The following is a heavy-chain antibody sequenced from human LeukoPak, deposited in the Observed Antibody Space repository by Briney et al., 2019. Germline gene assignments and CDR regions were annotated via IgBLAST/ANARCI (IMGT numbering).Heavy chain of an antibody. CDR1: GVSISSGNYY. CDR3: ARVGEGYYDSSGYYKN. CDR2: IYTSGST. V-gene: IGHV4-61*02. D-gene: IGHD3-22*01. J-gene: IGHJ4*02. Sequence: SETLSLTCTVSGVSISSGNYYWSWIRQPAGKGLEWVGRIYTSGSTNYNPSLKSRVTISVDTSKNQFSLKLSSVTAADTAVYYCARVGEGYYDSSGYYKNWGQGTLVTVSS.